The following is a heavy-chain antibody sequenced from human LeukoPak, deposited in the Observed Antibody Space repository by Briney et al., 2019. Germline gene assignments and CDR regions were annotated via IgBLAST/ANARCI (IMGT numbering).Heavy chain of an antibody. CDR3: ARGRGDARGTSFDP. D-gene: IGHD3-10*01. CDR2: IYYTGST. J-gene: IGHJ5*02. CDR1: GGSISTYY. V-gene: IGHV4-59*01. Sequence: PSETQSLTCIVSGGSISTYYWSWIRQPPGKGLEWIGYIYYTGSTTYNPSLKSRASISVDTSKNKFSLDLNSVSAADTAVYYCARGRGDARGTSFDPWGQGTLVTVSS.